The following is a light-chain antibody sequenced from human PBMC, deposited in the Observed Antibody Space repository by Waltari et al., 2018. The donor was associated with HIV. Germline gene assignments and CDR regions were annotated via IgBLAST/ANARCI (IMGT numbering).Light chain of an antibody. V-gene: IGKV4-1*01. CDR3: QQYSSSPLT. CDR1: QSVFATSTNKNS. CDR2: WAL. Sequence: DIVMRQSLDFLAVSLGETATIQCPSTQSVFATSTNKNSLACYHQRPGPPPKLLLYWALTRESRVPGRFSGRGSETDFTLSSSSLQAEDVAVYCCQQYSSSPLTFGGGTKVQIK. J-gene: IGKJ4*01.